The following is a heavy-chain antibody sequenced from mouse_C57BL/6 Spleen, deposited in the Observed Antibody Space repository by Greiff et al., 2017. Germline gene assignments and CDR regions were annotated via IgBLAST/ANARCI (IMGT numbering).Heavy chain of an antibody. V-gene: IGHV14-2*01. Sequence: EVQLQQSGAELVKPGASVKLSCTASGFNIKDYYMHWVKQRTEQGLEWIGRIEPEDGETKYAPKFQGKATITADASSKPASLQLSSLTSEDAAVYYCALATMGTTGGFDCWGQGTTLTVSS. CDR3: ALATMGTTGGFDC. D-gene: IGHD2-14*01. CDR1: GFNIKDYY. CDR2: IEPEDGET. J-gene: IGHJ2*01.